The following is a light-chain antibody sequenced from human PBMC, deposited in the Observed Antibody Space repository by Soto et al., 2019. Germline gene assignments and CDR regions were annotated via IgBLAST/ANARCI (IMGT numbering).Light chain of an antibody. CDR2: DAS. CDR3: QHRYSWPRT. Sequence: EIVLTQSPATLSLSPGERATLSCRASQSVSNYLAWYQQKPGQAPRLLIFDASNRATGIPARFSAGGSGTDFTLTISCLEPEDFAIYYCQHRYSWPRTFGQGTKVEIK. J-gene: IGKJ1*01. V-gene: IGKV3-11*01. CDR1: QSVSNY.